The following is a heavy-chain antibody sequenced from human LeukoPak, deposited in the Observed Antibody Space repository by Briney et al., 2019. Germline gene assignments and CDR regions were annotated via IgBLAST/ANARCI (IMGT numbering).Heavy chain of an antibody. J-gene: IGHJ4*02. CDR3: ARDRCSSTSCFYDY. Sequence: GGSLRLSCAASGFTFSHYWMTWVRQAPGKGLEWVANIKQDGSEQYYVDSVKGRFTISRDNAKNSLYLQMNSLRVADTAVYYCARDRCSSTSCFYDYWGQGTLVTVSS. D-gene: IGHD2-2*01. CDR2: IKQDGSEQ. V-gene: IGHV3-7*01. CDR1: GFTFSHYW.